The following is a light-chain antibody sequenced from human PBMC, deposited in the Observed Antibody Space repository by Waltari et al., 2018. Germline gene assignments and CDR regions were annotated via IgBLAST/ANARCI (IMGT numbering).Light chain of an antibody. CDR1: QRISSSF. J-gene: IGKJ1*01. CDR3: QQYGSSPWT. CDR2: GTN. Sequence: EIVVTQSPGTLSLSPGERATLSCRTSQRISSSFLAWYQQKDGQAPRLLIYGTNTRATGSPDRFSGSGSGTDFTLTVSRLEPEDFAVYFCQQYGSSPWTFGQGTKVEI. V-gene: IGKV3-20*01.